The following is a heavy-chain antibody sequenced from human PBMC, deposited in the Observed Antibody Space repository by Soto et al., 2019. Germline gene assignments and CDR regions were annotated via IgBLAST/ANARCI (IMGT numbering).Heavy chain of an antibody. CDR1: GFTRRGYW. Sequence: PGGSLRLSCLASGFTRRGYWMSWVRQAPGKGLEWVANIKQDGSANNYLDSVKGRFTISRDNAEKSVYLEMSSLRVEDTAIYYCARGTYCGTDCHYHFDSWGQGT. CDR3: ARGTYCGTDCHYHFDS. CDR2: IKQDGSAN. V-gene: IGHV3-7*01. D-gene: IGHD2-21*02. J-gene: IGHJ4*02.